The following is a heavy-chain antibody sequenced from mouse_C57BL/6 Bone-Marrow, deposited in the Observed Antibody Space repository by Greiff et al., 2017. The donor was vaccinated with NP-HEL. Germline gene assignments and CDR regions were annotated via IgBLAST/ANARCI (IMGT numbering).Heavy chain of an antibody. Sequence: QVQLKQSGAELARPGASVKMSCKASGYTFTSYTMHWVKQRPGQGMEWIGYINPSSGYTKYNQKFKDKATLTADNDSSTAYMQLSSLTSEDSAVYYGARTYYYGSSPWFAYWGQGTLVTVSA. CDR3: ARTYYYGSSPWFAY. V-gene: IGHV1-4*01. D-gene: IGHD1-1*01. CDR2: INPSSGYT. J-gene: IGHJ3*01. CDR1: GYTFTSYT.